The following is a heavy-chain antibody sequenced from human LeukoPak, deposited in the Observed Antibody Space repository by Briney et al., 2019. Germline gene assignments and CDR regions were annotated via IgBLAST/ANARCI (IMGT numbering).Heavy chain of an antibody. Sequence: GGSLRLSCAASGFTFSSFPMTWVRLAPRKGLEWVSTITGSGGSTYYAESVKGRFTISRDNSKNTLYLQMNSLRGEDTALYYCAKDLAGCSDSWGQGTLVTVSS. CDR2: ITGSGGST. CDR3: AKDLAGCSDS. V-gene: IGHV3-23*01. J-gene: IGHJ4*02. D-gene: IGHD2-8*01. CDR1: GFTFSSFP.